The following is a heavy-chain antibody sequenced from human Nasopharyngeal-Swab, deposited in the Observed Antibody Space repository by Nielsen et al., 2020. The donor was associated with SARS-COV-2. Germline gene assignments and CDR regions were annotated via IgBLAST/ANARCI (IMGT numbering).Heavy chain of an antibody. D-gene: IGHD2-2*01. Sequence: ETLSLTCAVYGGSFSGYYWSWIRQPPGKGLEWIGEINHSGSTNYNPSLKSRVTISVDTSKNQFSLKLSSVTAADTAVYYCARGGVVPAARITLGDYWGQGTLVTVSS. V-gene: IGHV4-34*01. CDR3: ARGGVVPAARITLGDY. CDR2: INHSGST. J-gene: IGHJ4*02. CDR1: GGSFSGYY.